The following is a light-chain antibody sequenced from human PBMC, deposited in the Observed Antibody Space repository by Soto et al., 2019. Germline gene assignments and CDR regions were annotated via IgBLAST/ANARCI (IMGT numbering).Light chain of an antibody. Sequence: DIQMTQSPSTLSASVGDRVTITCRARQTISIWLAWYQQKPGKAPKLLIYDASILESGVPSRFSGSGSGTEFTLTISSLQPDDFATYYCQHYNSYSEASGQGPKV. CDR3: QHYNSYSEA. J-gene: IGKJ1*01. CDR1: QTISIW. CDR2: DAS. V-gene: IGKV1-5*01.